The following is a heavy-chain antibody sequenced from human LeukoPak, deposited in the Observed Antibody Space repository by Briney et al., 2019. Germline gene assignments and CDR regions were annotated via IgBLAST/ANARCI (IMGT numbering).Heavy chain of an antibody. J-gene: IGHJ3*02. D-gene: IGHD2-2*02. CDR1: GFTFSDYY. CDR3: ARDFPDCSSTSCYTNDAFDI. CDR2: ISSSGSTI. Sequence: GGSLRLSCAASGFTFSDYYMSWIRQAPGKGLEWVSYISSSGSTIYYADSVKGRFTISRDNAKNSLYLQMNSLRAEDTAVYYCARDFPDCSSTSCYTNDAFDIWGRGTMVTVSS. V-gene: IGHV3-11*01.